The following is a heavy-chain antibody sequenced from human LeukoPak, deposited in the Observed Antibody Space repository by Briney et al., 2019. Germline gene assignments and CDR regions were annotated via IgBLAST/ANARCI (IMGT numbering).Heavy chain of an antibody. V-gene: IGHV1-18*01. Sequence: ASVKVSCKASGYTFNAHGMSWVRQAPGQGLEWMGWISAYNGNTNYAQKLQGRVTMTTDTSTSTAYMELRSLRSDDTAVYYCARVFEYSSSDWGQGTLVTVSS. D-gene: IGHD6-6*01. J-gene: IGHJ4*02. CDR1: GYTFNAHG. CDR2: ISAYNGNT. CDR3: ARVFEYSSSD.